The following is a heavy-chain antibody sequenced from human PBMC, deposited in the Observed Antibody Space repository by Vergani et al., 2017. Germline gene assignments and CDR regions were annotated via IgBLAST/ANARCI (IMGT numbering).Heavy chain of an antibody. CDR2: ISSSRSYI. V-gene: IGHV3-21*01. J-gene: IGHJ3*02. Sequence: EVQLVESGGGLVKPGGSLRLSCAASGFTFSSYRMNWVRQAPGKGLEWVSTISSSRSYIYYSDSVQGRFTISRDNATNSLYLQMNSLRAEDTAVYYCARDLEDWGEGRGAVDIWGQGTMVTVSS. CDR1: GFTFSSYR. D-gene: IGHD7-27*01. CDR3: ARDLEDWGEGRGAVDI.